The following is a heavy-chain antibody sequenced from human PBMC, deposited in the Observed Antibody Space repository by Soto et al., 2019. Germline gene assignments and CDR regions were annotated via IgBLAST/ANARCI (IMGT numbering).Heavy chain of an antibody. CDR3: ARDLGYSYGYSFDY. V-gene: IGHV1-18*01. CDR2: ISAYNGNT. Sequence: ASVKVSCKASGGTFSSYAISWVRQAPGQGLEWMGWISAYNGNTNYAQKLQGRVTMTTDTSTSTAYMELRSLRSDDTAVYYCARDLGYSYGYSFDYWGQGTLVTVSS. D-gene: IGHD5-18*01. J-gene: IGHJ4*02. CDR1: GGTFSSYA.